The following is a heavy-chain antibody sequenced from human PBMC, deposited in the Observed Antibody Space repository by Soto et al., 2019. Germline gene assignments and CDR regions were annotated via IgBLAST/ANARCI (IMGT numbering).Heavy chain of an antibody. J-gene: IGHJ4*02. V-gene: IGHV1-69*01. D-gene: IGHD6-19*01. Sequence: QVQLVQSGAEVQKPGSSVKVSCKASGGTFSSSAISWVRQAPGQGLEWMGGIIPIFGTANYAQKFQGRGTITADESTSTAYMELSSLRSEDTAVYYCARDHWEPGIAVAVYFDYWGQGTLVTVSS. CDR1: GGTFSSSA. CDR3: ARDHWEPGIAVAVYFDY. CDR2: IIPIFGTA.